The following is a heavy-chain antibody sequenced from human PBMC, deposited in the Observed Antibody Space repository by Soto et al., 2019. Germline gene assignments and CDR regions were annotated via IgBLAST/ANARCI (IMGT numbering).Heavy chain of an antibody. V-gene: IGHV5-51*01. D-gene: IGHD6-19*01. Sequence: PGESLKISCKGSGYSFTSYWIGWVRQMPGKGLEWMGIIYPGDSDTRSSPSFQGQVTISADKSISTAYLQWSSLKASDTAMYYCASQCSSGWSKYYYYGMDVWGQGTTVTVSS. J-gene: IGHJ6*02. CDR2: IYPGDSDT. CDR1: GYSFTSYW. CDR3: ASQCSSGWSKYYYYGMDV.